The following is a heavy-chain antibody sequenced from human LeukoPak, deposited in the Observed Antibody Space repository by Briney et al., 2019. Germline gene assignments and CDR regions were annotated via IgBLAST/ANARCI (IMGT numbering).Heavy chain of an antibody. CDR2: INPNSGGT. Sequence: ASVKVSCKASGYTFSGYYMHWVRQVRGQALEWMGWINPNSGGTNYAQKFQGRVTMTRDTSITTAYMELSRLRSDDTAVYYCARGFSSWYLSPYYLEYCGQGTPVTVSS. D-gene: IGHD6-13*01. CDR3: ARGFSSWYLSPYYLEY. J-gene: IGHJ4*02. V-gene: IGHV1-2*02. CDR1: GYTFSGYY.